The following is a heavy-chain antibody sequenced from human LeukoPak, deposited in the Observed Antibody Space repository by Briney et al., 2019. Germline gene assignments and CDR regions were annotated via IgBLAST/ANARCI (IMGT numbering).Heavy chain of an antibody. CDR3: ARHPKYSSSWYSFDY. CDR1: GGSISSYY. J-gene: IGHJ4*02. D-gene: IGHD6-13*01. V-gene: IGHV4-59*08. CDR2: IYYSGRT. Sequence: SETLSLTCTVSGGSISSYYWSWIRQPPGKGLEWIGYIYYSGRTNYNPSLKSRVTISVDTSKNQFSLKLSSVTAADTAVYYCARHPKYSSSWYSFDYWGQGTLVTVSS.